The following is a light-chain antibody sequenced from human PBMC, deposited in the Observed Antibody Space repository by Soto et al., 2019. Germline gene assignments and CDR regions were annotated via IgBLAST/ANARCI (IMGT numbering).Light chain of an antibody. J-gene: IGKJ1*01. CDR3: QQYKSSST. CDR1: QTITRW. Sequence: DIQMTQSPSTLSASVGDRVTIACRASQTITRWMAWYQQKPGKAPKLLIYAASSLQSEVPSRFSGSGSGTEFTLTITSLQPDDFGVYYCQQYKSSSTFGQGTKVDIK. V-gene: IGKV1-5*01. CDR2: AAS.